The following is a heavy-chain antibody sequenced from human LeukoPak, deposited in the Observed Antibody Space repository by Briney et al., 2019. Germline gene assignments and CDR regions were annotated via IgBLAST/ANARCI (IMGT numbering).Heavy chain of an antibody. Sequence: SETLSLTCTVSGSSVSSYFWSWIRRPPGKGLEWIGYIDDSGNTNYNPSFKSQVSISIDKSKNQFSLKLSSVTAADTAMYYCARSDYHGSGSHTVFDAFDIWGQGTRVTVSS. V-gene: IGHV4-59*02. CDR2: IDDSGNT. D-gene: IGHD3-10*01. J-gene: IGHJ3*02. CDR1: GSSVSSYF. CDR3: ARSDYHGSGSHTVFDAFDI.